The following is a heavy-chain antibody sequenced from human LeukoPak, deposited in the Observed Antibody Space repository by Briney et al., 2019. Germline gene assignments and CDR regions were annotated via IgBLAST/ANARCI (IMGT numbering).Heavy chain of an antibody. CDR3: ARDFGGITAAGYAFDI. Sequence: SETLSLTCTVSGGSINSGGYYWAWIRQPAGKGLEWIGRLYTSGSTNLNPSLKSRVTISLDTSKNQFSLKPRSVTAADTAVYFCARDFGGITAAGYAFDIWGQGAMVTVSS. CDR1: GGSINSGGYY. CDR2: LYTSGST. J-gene: IGHJ3*02. V-gene: IGHV4-61*02. D-gene: IGHD6-13*01.